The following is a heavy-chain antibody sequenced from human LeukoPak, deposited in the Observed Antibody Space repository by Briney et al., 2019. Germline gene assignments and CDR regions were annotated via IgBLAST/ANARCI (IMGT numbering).Heavy chain of an antibody. CDR1: GFTFSSYG. CDR3: AKDRHAPGRYCSSTSCFPFDS. D-gene: IGHD2-2*01. Sequence: PGRSLRLSCAASGFTFSSYGMHWVRQAPGKGLEWVAVISYDGSNKYYADSVKGRFTISRDNTKNTLYLQMNSLRAEDTAVYYCAKDRHAPGRYCSSTSCFPFDSGGQGTLVTVSA. CDR2: ISYDGSNK. J-gene: IGHJ5*01. V-gene: IGHV3-30*18.